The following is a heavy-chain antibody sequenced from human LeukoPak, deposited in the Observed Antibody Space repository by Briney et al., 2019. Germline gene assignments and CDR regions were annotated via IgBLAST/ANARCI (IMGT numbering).Heavy chain of an antibody. V-gene: IGHV1-18*01. CDR3: ARDIVVVPAAKMDV. Sequence: GASVKVSCKASGYTFTSYGISWVRQAPGQGLEWTGWISAYNGNTNYAQKLQGRVTMTTDTSTSTAYMELRSLRSDDTAVYYCARDIVVVPAAKMDVWGKGTTVTISS. CDR1: GYTFTSYG. CDR2: ISAYNGNT. J-gene: IGHJ6*04. D-gene: IGHD2-2*01.